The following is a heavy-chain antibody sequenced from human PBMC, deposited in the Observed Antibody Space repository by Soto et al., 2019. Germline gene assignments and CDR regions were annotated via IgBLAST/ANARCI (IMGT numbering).Heavy chain of an antibody. D-gene: IGHD3-22*01. CDR1: GDAFSIGSYY. CDR2: IYSSGST. CDR3: ARTDSNGNWAKWY. V-gene: IGHV4-61*01. Sequence: SETLSLTCTVSGDAFSIGSYYLSWIRQPPGKGLEWIGYIYSSGSTNYNPSLKSRVTISVETSKNQFSLKLSSVTAAETDVYYCARTDSNGNWAKWYWGQGTLVTVSS. J-gene: IGHJ4*02.